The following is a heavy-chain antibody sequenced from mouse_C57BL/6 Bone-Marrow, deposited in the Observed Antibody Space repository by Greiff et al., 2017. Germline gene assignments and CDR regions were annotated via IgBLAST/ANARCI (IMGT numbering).Heavy chain of an antibody. CDR1: GYSFTDYN. J-gene: IGHJ1*03. CDR3: APLVYGYYWYFDV. V-gene: IGHV1-39*01. D-gene: IGHD2-2*01. Sequence: VQLHQPGPELVKPGASVKISCKASGYSFTDYNMNWVKQSNGQSLEWIGVINPNYGTTSYNQKFKGKATLTVDQSSSTAYMQLNSLTSEDSAVYYCAPLVYGYYWYFDVWGTGTTVTVSS. CDR2: INPNYGTT.